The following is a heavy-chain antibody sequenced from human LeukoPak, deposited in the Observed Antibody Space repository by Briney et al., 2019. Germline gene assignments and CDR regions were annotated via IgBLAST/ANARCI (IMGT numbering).Heavy chain of an antibody. J-gene: IGHJ6*02. V-gene: IGHV1-3*01. D-gene: IGHD3-3*01. CDR1: GYTFTSYA. CDR3: ARGRYDFWSGYEGPYYGMDV. CDR2: INAGNGNT. Sequence: ASVTVSCKASGYTFTSYAMHWVRQAPGQRLEWVGWINAGNGNTKYSQKFQGRVTITADESTSTAYMELSSLRSEDTAVYYCARGRYDFWSGYEGPYYGMDVWGQGTTVTVSS.